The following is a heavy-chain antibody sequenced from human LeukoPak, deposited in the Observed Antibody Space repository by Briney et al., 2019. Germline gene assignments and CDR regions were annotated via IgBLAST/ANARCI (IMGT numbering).Heavy chain of an antibody. V-gene: IGHV4-34*01. CDR1: NGPINTYQ. D-gene: IGHD3-16*02. J-gene: IGHJ4*02. CDR2: INHSGST. CDR3: ARTYDYIWGSFRSHSFDS. Sequence: AETLSLTCTVSNGPINTYQWSWIRQPPGKGLEWIGEINHSGSTNYNPSLKSRVTISVDTSKNQFSLKLSSVTAADTGVYYCARTYDYIWGSFRSHSFDSWGQGTLVTVSS.